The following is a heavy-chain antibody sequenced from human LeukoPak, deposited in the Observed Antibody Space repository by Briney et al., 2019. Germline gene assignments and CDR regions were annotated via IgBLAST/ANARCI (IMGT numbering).Heavy chain of an antibody. CDR3: ARGLTGPTTEDC. D-gene: IGHD1-7*01. CDR2: INPNNGAT. CDR1: GYTFNDYY. V-gene: IGHV1-2*02. J-gene: IGHJ4*02. Sequence: ASVKVSCKASGYTFNDYYIYWLRQASGQGLEWMGWINPNNGATNSARKFQGRVTMTSITSISTAYLELTSLQSADTAVYYCARGLTGPTTEDCWGQGTLVTVSS.